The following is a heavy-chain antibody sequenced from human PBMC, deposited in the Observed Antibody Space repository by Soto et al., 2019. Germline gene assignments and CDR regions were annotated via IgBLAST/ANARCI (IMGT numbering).Heavy chain of an antibody. Sequence: EAQLVESGGGLVQPGGSLRLSCAASGFTFSVYTMHWVRQSLGKGLEWISSITSSGTTISYADSVKGRFTISRDNAKSSLFLQMDTLRDEDTAVYYCARDGYSTSSDWPWFDPWGQGTLVTVSS. CDR2: ITSSGTTI. CDR1: GFTFSVYT. CDR3: ARDGYSTSSDWPWFDP. J-gene: IGHJ5*02. D-gene: IGHD6-6*01. V-gene: IGHV3-48*02.